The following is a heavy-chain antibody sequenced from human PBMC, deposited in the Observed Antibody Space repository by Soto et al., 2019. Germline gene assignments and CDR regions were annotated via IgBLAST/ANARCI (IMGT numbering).Heavy chain of an antibody. Sequence: QVKLEESGGGLVKPRGSLRLSCAASGFTFSDSYMTWIRQAPGKGLEWVSYIGGSGSHIYYADSMKGRFTISRDNAKNALYRQMNSLRADDAAVYYCGRGGTDWSSRRDDYWGQGTLVSVSS. CDR1: GFTFSDSY. CDR3: GRGGTDWSSRRDDY. CDR2: IGGSGSHI. J-gene: IGHJ4*02. V-gene: IGHV3-11*01. D-gene: IGHD3-9*01.